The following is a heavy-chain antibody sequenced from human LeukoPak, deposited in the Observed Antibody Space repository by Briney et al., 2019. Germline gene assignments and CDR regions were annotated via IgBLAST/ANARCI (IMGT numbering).Heavy chain of an antibody. Sequence: VGALRLSCSASGFTFSSYAMSWGREAPGEGLEWVSAIIGSGGSTYYADSVKGRFTISRDNSKNTLYLQMNSLRAEDTAVYYCAKDLETWLQLLPYFDYWGQGTLVTVSS. J-gene: IGHJ4*02. CDR3: AKDLETWLQLLPYFDY. V-gene: IGHV3-23*01. D-gene: IGHD5-24*01. CDR2: IIGSGGST. CDR1: GFTFSSYA.